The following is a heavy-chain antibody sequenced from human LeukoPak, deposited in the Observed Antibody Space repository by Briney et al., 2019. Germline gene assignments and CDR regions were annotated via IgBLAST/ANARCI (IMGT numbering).Heavy chain of an antibody. V-gene: IGHV3-30*18. CDR1: GFPFSSYG. CDR3: AKAFGYCSGGSCYYYYYGMDV. Sequence: GRSLRLSCAASGFPFSSYGMHWVRQAPGKGLEWVTVISYDGRNIYYADSVKGRFTISRDNSKNTLYLQMNSLRAEDTAVYYCAKAFGYCSGGSCYYYYYGMDVWGKGTTVTVSS. CDR2: ISYDGRNI. J-gene: IGHJ6*04. D-gene: IGHD2-15*01.